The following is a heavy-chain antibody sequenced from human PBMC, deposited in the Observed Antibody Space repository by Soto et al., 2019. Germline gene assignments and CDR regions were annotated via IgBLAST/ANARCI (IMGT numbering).Heavy chain of an antibody. CDR2: INPNSGAT. CDR3: ARDLLIIRSNWFDP. D-gene: IGHD3-3*01. Sequence: ASVKVSCKASGYPFTSYYMHWVRQAPGQGLEWMGYINPNSGATKYAPRFQGRVTMTSDTSIRTAYMDLSNLRSDDTAVYYCARDLLIIRSNWFDPWGQGTLVTVSS. CDR1: GYPFTSYY. V-gene: IGHV1-2*02. J-gene: IGHJ5*02.